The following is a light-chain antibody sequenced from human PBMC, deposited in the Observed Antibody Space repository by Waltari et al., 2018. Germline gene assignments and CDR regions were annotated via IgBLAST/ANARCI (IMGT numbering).Light chain of an antibody. CDR3: QSYDDSLTGRV. J-gene: IGLJ1*01. CDR1: SSHIGAVYA. CDR2: GKI. Sequence: QSVLTQPPSVSGAPGPRVSISCTGSSSHIGAVYALHWYQQVPGKAPKLRIDGKINRPSGVPDRFSGSKSGTSASLAITGLQAEDEADYYCQSYDDSLTGRVFGTGTKVTVL. V-gene: IGLV1-40*01.